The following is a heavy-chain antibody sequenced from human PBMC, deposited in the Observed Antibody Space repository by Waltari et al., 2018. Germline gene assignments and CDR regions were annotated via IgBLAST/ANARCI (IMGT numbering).Heavy chain of an antibody. CDR2: FYHSGST. J-gene: IGHJ5*02. CDR1: GYSISSGYY. Sequence: QVQLQESGPGLVKPSETLSLTCAVSGYSISSGYYCGWIRQPPGKGLEWIGSFYHSGSTYYNPSLKSRVTISVDTSKNQFSLKLSSVTAADTAMYYCAGASPATVRGWFDPWGQGTLVTVSS. V-gene: IGHV4-38-2*01. CDR3: AGASPATVRGWFDP. D-gene: IGHD3-10*01.